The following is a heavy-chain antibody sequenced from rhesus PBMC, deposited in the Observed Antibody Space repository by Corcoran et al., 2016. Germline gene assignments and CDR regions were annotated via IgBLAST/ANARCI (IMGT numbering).Heavy chain of an antibody. CDR2: LSYYGSKK. J-gene: IGHJ4*01. Sequence: EVQLVESGGGLVQPGGSLRLSCAASGFTFSSYGMHWVRQAPGKGLEWVAVLSYYGSKKNYADSVKDRFTISRDNSKNMLYLQINNLKLEDTAVYYCASGYCTGSGCYAFDYWGQGVLVTVSS. V-gene: IGHV3-54*02. CDR3: ASGYCTGSGCYAFDY. D-gene: IGHD2-21*01. CDR1: GFTFSSYG.